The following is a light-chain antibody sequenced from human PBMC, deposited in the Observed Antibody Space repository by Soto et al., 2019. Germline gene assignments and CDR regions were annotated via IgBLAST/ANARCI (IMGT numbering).Light chain of an antibody. CDR3: QLSYSTPH. V-gene: IGKV1-39*01. CDR2: AAS. J-gene: IGKJ1*01. Sequence: DIQMTQSPSSLSASVGDRVTITCRASQSISSYLNWYQQKPGKAPKLLIYAASSLQSGVPSKFSRSGSGTDFTLTISSLQPEDFAPYYCQLSYSTPHVGRGTKVDIX. CDR1: QSISSY.